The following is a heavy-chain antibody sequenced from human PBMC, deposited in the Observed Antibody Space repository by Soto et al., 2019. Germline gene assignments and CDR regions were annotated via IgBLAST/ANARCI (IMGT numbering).Heavy chain of an antibody. J-gene: IGHJ2*01. CDR2: IYYTGST. V-gene: IGHV4-59*01. CDR1: GGSISSYF. Sequence: QVQLQESGPGLVKPSETLSLTCTVSGGSISSYFWSWIRQPPGKGLEWIGYIYYTGSTNYNPSLKRRVTISVDTSKNQFSLQLSSVTAADTAVYYCANCNWYFDLWGRGTLVTVSS. CDR3: ANCNWYFDL.